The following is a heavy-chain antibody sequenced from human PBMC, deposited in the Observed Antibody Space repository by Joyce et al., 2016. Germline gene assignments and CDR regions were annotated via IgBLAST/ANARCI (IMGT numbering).Heavy chain of an antibody. CDR1: GLTFTTFG. J-gene: IGHJ6*02. Sequence: EAQLVESGGALVQPGESVKLSCAASGLTFTTFGIGWARQSPGKGLEWVANINEDGSDQYYVDSVRGRFTISRDNAKNSLYLQMNSLRAEDTAVYYCARGRGMGVWGQGTTVIVSS. V-gene: IGHV3-7*03. CDR3: ARGRGMGV. CDR2: INEDGSDQ.